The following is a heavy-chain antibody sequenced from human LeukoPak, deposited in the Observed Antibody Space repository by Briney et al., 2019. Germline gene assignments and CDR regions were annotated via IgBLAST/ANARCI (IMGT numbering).Heavy chain of an antibody. Sequence: GGSLRLSCAASGFTFSSYGMHWVRQAPGKGLEWVAFIRYDGSNKYYADSVKGRFTISRDNSKNTLYLQMNSLRAEDTAVYYCTKGSVVPAAMGVPAFDIWGQGTMVTVSS. D-gene: IGHD2-2*01. CDR1: GFTFSSYG. V-gene: IGHV3-30*02. CDR2: IRYDGSNK. J-gene: IGHJ3*02. CDR3: TKGSVVPAAMGVPAFDI.